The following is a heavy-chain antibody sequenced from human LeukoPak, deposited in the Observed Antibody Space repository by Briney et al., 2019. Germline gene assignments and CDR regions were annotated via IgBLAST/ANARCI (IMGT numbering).Heavy chain of an antibody. V-gene: IGHV3-23*01. CDR3: AKFALDSSWPPHGMDV. D-gene: IGHD6-13*01. Sequence: GGSLRLSCAASGFTFSSYAMSWVRQAPGKGLEWVSAISGSGGSTYYADSVKGRFTISRDNSKNTLYLQMNSLRAEDTAVYYCAKFALDSSWPPHGMDVWGQGTTVTVSS. CDR1: GFTFSSYA. J-gene: IGHJ6*02. CDR2: ISGSGGST.